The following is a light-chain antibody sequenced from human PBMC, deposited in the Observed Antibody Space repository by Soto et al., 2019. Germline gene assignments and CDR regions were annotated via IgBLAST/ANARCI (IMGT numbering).Light chain of an antibody. CDR3: QQYNNWPSLT. Sequence: EIVMTQSPATLSVSPGERATLSCRASQSVSSNLAWYQQKPGQAPRLLIYGASTRATGIPARFSGSGSGTEFTLTISSRQSEDFAAYYWQQYNNWPSLTFGGGTKVEIK. CDR1: QSVSSN. J-gene: IGKJ4*01. CDR2: GAS. V-gene: IGKV3D-15*01.